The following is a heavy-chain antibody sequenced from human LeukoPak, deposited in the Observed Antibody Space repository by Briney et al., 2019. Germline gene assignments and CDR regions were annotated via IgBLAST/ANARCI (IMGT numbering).Heavy chain of an antibody. Sequence: ASVKVSCKAPGYTFTGYYMHWVRQAPGQGLEWMGWINPNSGGTNYAQKFQGRVTMTRDTSISTAYMELSRLRSDDTAVYYCARVSPEVRGAPDYWGQGTLVTVSS. D-gene: IGHD3-10*01. V-gene: IGHV1-2*02. CDR1: GYTFTGYY. CDR3: ARVSPEVRGAPDY. J-gene: IGHJ4*02. CDR2: INPNSGGT.